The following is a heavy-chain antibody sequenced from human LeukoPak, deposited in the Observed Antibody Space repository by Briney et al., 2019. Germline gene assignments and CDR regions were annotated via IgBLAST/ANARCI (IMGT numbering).Heavy chain of an antibody. CDR1: GFTFSSYG. Sequence: GRSPRLSCAASGFTFSSYGMHWGPPAPGKGLEWGAVITYDGSNKYYSDSLKGRFTISRDNSKNTLYLQMNSLRAEDTAVYYCAKDSLRYCSSTSCLGRLDPWGQGTLVTVSS. CDR3: AKDSLRYCSSTSCLGRLDP. V-gene: IGHV3-30*18. D-gene: IGHD2-2*01. J-gene: IGHJ5*02. CDR2: ITYDGSNK.